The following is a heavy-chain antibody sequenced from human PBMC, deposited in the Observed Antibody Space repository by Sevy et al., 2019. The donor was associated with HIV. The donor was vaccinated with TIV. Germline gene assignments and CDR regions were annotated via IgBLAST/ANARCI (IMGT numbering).Heavy chain of an antibody. V-gene: IGHV3-30*02. CDR1: GFTFSSYD. CDR3: AKDGPLADDAFDI. CDR2: IRYDGSYK. J-gene: IGHJ3*02. D-gene: IGHD1-1*01. Sequence: GGSLRLSCLTSGFTFSSYDMHWVRQAPGKGLEWVAFIRYDGSYKYYVDSVTGRFTISRDSSNTLYLQMNSLRTEDTAMDYCAKDGPLADDAFDIWGQGTMVTVSS.